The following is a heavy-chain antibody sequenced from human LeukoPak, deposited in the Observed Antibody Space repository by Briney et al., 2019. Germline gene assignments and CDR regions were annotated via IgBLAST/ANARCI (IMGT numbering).Heavy chain of an antibody. Sequence: SETLSLTCTVSGGSISSYYWSWIRQPPGKGLKWIGYICYSGSTNYNPSLKSRVTISVDTSKNQFSLKLSSVTAADTAVYYCARDQKGYCSSTSCYMGRAFDIWGQGTMVTVSS. CDR1: GGSISSYY. D-gene: IGHD2-2*02. CDR3: ARDQKGYCSSTSCYMGRAFDI. J-gene: IGHJ3*02. CDR2: ICYSGST. V-gene: IGHV4-59*01.